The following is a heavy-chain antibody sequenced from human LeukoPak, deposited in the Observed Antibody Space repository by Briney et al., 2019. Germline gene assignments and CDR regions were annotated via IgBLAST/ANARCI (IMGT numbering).Heavy chain of an antibody. CDR3: EGEPEYCSGGSCYGGWFDP. CDR1: GGSFSGYY. D-gene: IGHD2-15*01. Sequence: PSESLSLTCPVYGGSFSGYYWGWTRQPPGKGMEWIGEINHSGSPDYNPPFKSQVPIPGTTPKNQFSLRLSSVTAADTAVYDCEGEPEYCSGGSCYGGWFDPWGQGTLVTVSS. J-gene: IGHJ5*02. CDR2: INHSGSP. V-gene: IGHV4-34*01.